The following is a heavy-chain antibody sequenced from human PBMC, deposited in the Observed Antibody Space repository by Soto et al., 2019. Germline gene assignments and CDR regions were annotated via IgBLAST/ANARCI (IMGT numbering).Heavy chain of an antibody. Sequence: GGSLRLSCAASGFTFSSYWMHWVRQAPGEGLVWASYIKPDGSRSKDADSVKCRFTITRDNARNTLYLRMNRLRADDTAVYYCARDNNWSYDSWGRGTLVTVSS. V-gene: IGHV3-74*03. CDR1: GFTFSSYW. CDR3: ARDNNWSYDS. D-gene: IGHD1-1*01. CDR2: IKPDGSRS. J-gene: IGHJ4*02.